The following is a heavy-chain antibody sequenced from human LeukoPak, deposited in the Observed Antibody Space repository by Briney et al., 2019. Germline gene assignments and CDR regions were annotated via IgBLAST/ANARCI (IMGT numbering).Heavy chain of an antibody. J-gene: IGHJ5*02. D-gene: IGHD1-7*01. CDR3: ARGWDGTTQQYGYNWFDP. V-gene: IGHV4-59*12. Sequence: SETLSLTCTVSGVSISSYYWSWIRQPPGKGLEWIGYIYYSGSTNYNPSLKSRVTISVDTSKNQFSLKLSSVTAADTAVYYCARGWDGTTQQYGYNWFDPWGQGTLVTVSS. CDR2: IYYSGST. CDR1: GVSISSYY.